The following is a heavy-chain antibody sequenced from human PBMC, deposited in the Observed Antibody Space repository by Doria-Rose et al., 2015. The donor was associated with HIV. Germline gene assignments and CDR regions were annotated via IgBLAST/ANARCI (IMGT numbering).Heavy chain of an antibody. D-gene: IGHD1-26*01. CDR3: ARVGFTGSAEYFQH. Sequence: QVQLQESGPGLVKPSQTLSLTCTVSGGSISSGSYYWSWIRQPAGKGLEWIGHIYTSGSTNYNPSLKSRVTISVDTSKNQFSLKLRFVTAADTAVYYCARVGFTGSAEYFQHWGQGTLVTISS. CDR2: IYTSGST. J-gene: IGHJ1*01. V-gene: IGHV4-61*02. CDR1: GGSISSGSYY.